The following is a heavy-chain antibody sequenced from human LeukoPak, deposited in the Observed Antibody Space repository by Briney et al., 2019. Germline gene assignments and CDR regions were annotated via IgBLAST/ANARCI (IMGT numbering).Heavy chain of an antibody. CDR2: IYYSGST. D-gene: IGHD2-8*01. J-gene: IGHJ5*02. V-gene: IGHV4-34*01. Sequence: SETLSLTCAVYGGSFSGYYWSWIRQPPGKGLEWIGSIYYSGSTYYNPSLKSRVTISVDTSKNQFSLKLSSVTAADTAVYYCARDIVLMVYAKGDNWFDPWGQGTLVTVSS. CDR1: GGSFSGYY. CDR3: ARDIVLMVYAKGDNWFDP.